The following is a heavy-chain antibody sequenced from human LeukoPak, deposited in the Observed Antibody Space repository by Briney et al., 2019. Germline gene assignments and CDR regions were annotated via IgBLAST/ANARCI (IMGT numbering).Heavy chain of an antibody. CDR2: MHPNSGYT. Sequence: ASVKVSCKAAGYTFTTYDINWVRQATGQGLEWMGWMHPNSGYTGYAQKFQGRVTITRDTSISTAYMELSSLRSEDTAVYYCARVAGSIDYWGQGTLVTVSS. J-gene: IGHJ4*02. V-gene: IGHV1-8*03. D-gene: IGHD6-19*01. CDR3: ARVAGSIDY. CDR1: GYTFTTYD.